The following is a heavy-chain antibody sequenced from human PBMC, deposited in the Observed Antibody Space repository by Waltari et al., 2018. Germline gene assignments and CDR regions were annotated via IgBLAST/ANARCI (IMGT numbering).Heavy chain of an antibody. CDR3: AREYIVLMVYARGWFDP. CDR2: IYHSGST. J-gene: IGHJ5*02. Sequence: QVQLQESGPGLVKPSETLSLTCAVSGYSISSVYYWVWIRQPPGKGLEWIRSIYHSGSTYYNPSLKSRVTISVDTSKNQFSLKLSSVTASDTAVYYCAREYIVLMVYARGWFDPWCQGTLVTVSS. CDR1: GYSISSVYY. V-gene: IGHV4-38-2*02. D-gene: IGHD2-8*01.